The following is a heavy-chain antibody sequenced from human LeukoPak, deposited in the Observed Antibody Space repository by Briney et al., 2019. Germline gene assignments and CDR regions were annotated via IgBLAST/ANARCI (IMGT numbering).Heavy chain of an antibody. CDR1: GFTFSNYA. CDR2: ISSNGGST. V-gene: IGHV3-64*04. Sequence: PGGSLRLSCSASGFTFSNYAMHWVRQAPGKGLEYVSAISSNGGSTYYADSVKGRFTISRDNAENSLSLQMNSLRAEDTAVYYCARDSGDGSGTYYPYGMDVWGQGTTVTVSS. D-gene: IGHD3-10*01. J-gene: IGHJ6*02. CDR3: ARDSGDGSGTYYPYGMDV.